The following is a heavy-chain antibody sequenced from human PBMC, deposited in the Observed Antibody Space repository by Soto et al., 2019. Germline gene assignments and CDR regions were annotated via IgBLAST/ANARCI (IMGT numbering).Heavy chain of an antibody. CDR2: IIPIFGTA. V-gene: IGHV1-69*06. CDR1: GGTFSSYS. D-gene: IGHD4-17*01. Sequence: SVKVSCKASGGTFSSYSISWVRQAPGQGLEWMGGIIPIFGTANYAQKFQGRVTITADKSTGTAYMELSSLRSEDTAVYYCARVGSTVTKSYYFDYWGQGTLVTVSS. J-gene: IGHJ4*02. CDR3: ARVGSTVTKSYYFDY.